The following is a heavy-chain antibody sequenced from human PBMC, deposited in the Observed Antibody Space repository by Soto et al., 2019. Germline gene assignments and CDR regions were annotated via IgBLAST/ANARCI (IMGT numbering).Heavy chain of an antibody. Sequence: PGGSLRLSCATSGFTFSGSAMHWVRQASGKGLEWVGRIRSKTNSYATAYAASVKGRFTISRDDSKNTAYLQMNSLKTEDTAVYYCTASGSDSFVDYWGQGTLVTVSS. CDR3: TASGSDSFVDY. CDR1: GFTFSGSA. J-gene: IGHJ4*02. CDR2: IRSKTNSYAT. D-gene: IGHD5-12*01. V-gene: IGHV3-73*01.